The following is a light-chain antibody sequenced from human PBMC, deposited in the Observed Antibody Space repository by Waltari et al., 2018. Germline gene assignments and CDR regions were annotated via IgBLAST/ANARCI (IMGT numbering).Light chain of an antibody. V-gene: IGKV1-39*01. Sequence: DIQMTQSPSSLSASVGDRVAITCRPSQNISSYLNWYKQKPGKAPKLLIYAASNLQSGVPSRFSGGGSGTDFTLTISSLQPEDFATYYCQQTYTTPRTFGQGTKLEIK. J-gene: IGKJ2*01. CDR2: AAS. CDR3: QQTYTTPRT. CDR1: QNISSY.